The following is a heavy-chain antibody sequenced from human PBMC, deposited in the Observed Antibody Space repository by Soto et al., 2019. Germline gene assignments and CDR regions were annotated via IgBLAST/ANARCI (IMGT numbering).Heavy chain of an antibody. CDR2: IIPIFGTA. V-gene: IGHV1-69*01. CDR3: ARGDLPAAIHHNWFDP. Sequence: SVKVSCKAAGGTFISYAIIWGRQAPGQGLEWMGGIIPIFGTANYAQKFQGRVTITADESTSTAYMELSSLRSEDTAVYYCARGDLPAAIHHNWFDPWGQGTLVTVSS. CDR1: GGTFISYA. J-gene: IGHJ5*02. D-gene: IGHD2-2*02.